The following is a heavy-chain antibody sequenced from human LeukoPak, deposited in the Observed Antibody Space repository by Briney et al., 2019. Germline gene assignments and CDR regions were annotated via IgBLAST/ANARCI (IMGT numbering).Heavy chain of an antibody. CDR3: AKGRGITIFGVVIH. V-gene: IGHV3-9*02. CDR2: ISWNSGSI. CDR1: GFTSDDYA. J-gene: IGHJ4*02. D-gene: IGHD3-3*01. Sequence: GGSLRLSCAASGFTSDDYAMHWVRQAPGKGLEWVSGISWNSGSIGYADSVKGRFTISRDNAKNSLYLQMNSLRAEDMALYYCAKGRGITIFGVVIHWGQGTLVTVSS.